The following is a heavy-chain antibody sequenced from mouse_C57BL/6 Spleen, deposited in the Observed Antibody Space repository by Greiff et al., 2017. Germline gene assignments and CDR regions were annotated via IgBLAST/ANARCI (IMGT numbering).Heavy chain of an antibody. V-gene: IGHV1-82*01. D-gene: IGHD2-4*01. CDR1: GYAFSSSW. Sequence: QVQLKESGPELVKPGASVKISCKASGYAFSSSWMNWVKQRPGKGLEWIGRIYPGDGDTNYNGKFKGKATLTADKSSSTAYMQLSSLTSEDSAVYFCARGRYYDYDLDYFDDWGQGTTLTVSS. J-gene: IGHJ2*01. CDR2: IYPGDGDT. CDR3: ARGRYYDYDLDYFDD.